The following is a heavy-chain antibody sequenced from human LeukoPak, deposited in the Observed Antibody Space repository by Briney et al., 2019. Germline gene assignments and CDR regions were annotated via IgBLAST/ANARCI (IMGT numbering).Heavy chain of an antibody. CDR1: GFTFGDYP. CDR2: IRTKDSGGTT. J-gene: IGHJ4*02. Sequence: GGSLRLSCTTSGFTFGDYPMSWFRQAPGKGLEWIAVIRTKDSGGTTEYAASVKGRFSLSRDDSKSIACLQMSSLKTEDTALYYCTRGTRGLNWGQGTLVTVSS. CDR3: TRGTRGLN. D-gene: IGHD1-7*01. V-gene: IGHV3-49*03.